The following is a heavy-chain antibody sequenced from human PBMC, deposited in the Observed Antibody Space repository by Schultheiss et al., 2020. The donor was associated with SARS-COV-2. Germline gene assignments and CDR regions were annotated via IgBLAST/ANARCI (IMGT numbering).Heavy chain of an antibody. CDR2: INHSGST. CDR1: GGSISSSSYY. D-gene: IGHD5-18*01. CDR3: ARGGAKGYSYGRRPFDY. J-gene: IGHJ4*02. V-gene: IGHV4-39*07. Sequence: SETLSLTCTVSGGSISSSSYYWGWIRQPPGKGLEWIGEINHSGSTNYNPSLKSRVTISVDTSKNQFSLKLSSVTAADTAVYYCARGGAKGYSYGRRPFDYWGQGTLVTVSS.